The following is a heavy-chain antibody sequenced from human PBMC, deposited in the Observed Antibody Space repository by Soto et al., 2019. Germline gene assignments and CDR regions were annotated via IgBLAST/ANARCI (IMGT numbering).Heavy chain of an antibody. J-gene: IGHJ6*04. D-gene: IGHD6-13*01. CDR1: GGTFSSYT. V-gene: IGHV1-69*08. CDR3: ARDEENSSSWYCPDV. CDR2: IIPILGIA. Sequence: QVQLVQSGAEVKKPGSSVKVSCKASGGTFSSYTISWVRQAPGQGLEWMGRIIPILGIANYAQKFQGRVTITADKSTSTAYMELSSLRSEDTAVYYRARDEENSSSWYCPDVWGKGTTVTVSS.